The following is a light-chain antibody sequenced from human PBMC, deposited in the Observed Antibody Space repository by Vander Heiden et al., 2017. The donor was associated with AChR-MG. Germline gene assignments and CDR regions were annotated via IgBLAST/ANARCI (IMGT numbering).Light chain of an antibody. Sequence: QSVLTQPPSVSAAPGQRSTIACTGSSSNIAAGSDVHLHQQLPATAPKLLIYCNSNRPSGVPDRFSGSKSGTSASLAIAGLQAEDEADYYCQSYDSSFWVFGGGTKLTGL. CDR3: QSYDSSFWV. V-gene: IGLV1-40*01. J-gene: IGLJ3*02. CDR2: CNS. CDR1: SSNIAAGSD.